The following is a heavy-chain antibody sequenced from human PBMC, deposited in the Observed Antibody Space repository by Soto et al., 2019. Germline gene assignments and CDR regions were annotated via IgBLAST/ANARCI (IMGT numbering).Heavy chain of an antibody. CDR2: ISGSGVST. CDR3: AKELHTSSGWSQVIY. CDR1: GFTFSSFA. D-gene: IGHD6-19*01. V-gene: IGHV3-23*01. Sequence: GGSLRLSCAASGFTFSSFAMSWVRQAPGKGLEWVSAISGSGVSTYYADSVKGRFIIPRDNSKNTLYLQMNSLRAEDTAVYYCAKELHTSSGWSQVIYWGQGTLVTVSS. J-gene: IGHJ4*02.